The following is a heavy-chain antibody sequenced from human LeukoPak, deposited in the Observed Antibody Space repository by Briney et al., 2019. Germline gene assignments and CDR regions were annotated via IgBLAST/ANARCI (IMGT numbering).Heavy chain of an antibody. Sequence: SVKVSCKASGGTFSSYAISWVRQAPGQGLEWMGRISPIFGTANYAQKFQGRVTITTDESTSTAYMELSSLRSEDTAVYYCASNYDFWSGSYYFDYWGQGTLVTVSS. CDR3: ASNYDFWSGSYYFDY. J-gene: IGHJ4*02. CDR2: ISPIFGTA. V-gene: IGHV1-69*05. CDR1: GGTFSSYA. D-gene: IGHD3-3*01.